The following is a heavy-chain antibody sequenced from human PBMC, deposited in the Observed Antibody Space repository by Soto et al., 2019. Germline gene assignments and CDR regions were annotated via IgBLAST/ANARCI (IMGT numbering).Heavy chain of an antibody. CDR1: GFTFKNFV. CDR2: IRASGEQT. J-gene: IGHJ4*02. CDR3: AQDRGWGVVSPSHDS. D-gene: IGHD2-21*01. Sequence: EVQLLESGGGLVQPGGSLRVSCATSGFTFKNFVMRWVRQAPGKGLEWVAAIRASGEQTFYADSVKGRFTISRDNSKNMLFLLMNSLRDDDTALYFCAQDRGWGVVSPSHDSWGQGTLVTVSS. V-gene: IGHV3-23*01.